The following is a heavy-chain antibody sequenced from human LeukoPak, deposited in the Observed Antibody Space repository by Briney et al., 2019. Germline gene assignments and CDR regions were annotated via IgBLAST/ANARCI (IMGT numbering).Heavy chain of an antibody. CDR2: ISAYNGNT. V-gene: IGHV1-18*04. J-gene: IGHJ4*02. CDR3: ARGYSYGYNFDY. CDR1: GYTFTGYY. Sequence: ASVKVSCKASGYTFTGYYMHRVRQAPGQGLEWMGWISAYNGNTNYAQKLQGRVTMTTDTSTSTAYMELRSLRSDNTAVYYCARGYSYGYNFDYWGQGTLVTVSS. D-gene: IGHD5-18*01.